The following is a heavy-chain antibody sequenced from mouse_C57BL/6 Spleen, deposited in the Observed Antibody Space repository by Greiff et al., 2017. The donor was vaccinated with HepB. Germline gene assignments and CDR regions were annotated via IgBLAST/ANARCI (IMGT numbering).Heavy chain of an antibody. J-gene: IGHJ4*01. V-gene: IGHV3-6*01. CDR3: ARVTTVVRAMDY. CDR1: GYSITSGYY. CDR2: ISYDGSN. D-gene: IGHD1-1*01. Sequence: DVKLQESGPGLVKPSQSLSLTCSVTGYSITSGYYWNWIRQFPGNKLEWMGYISYDGSNNYNPSLKNRISITRDTSKNQFFLKLNSVTTEDTATYYCARVTTVVRAMDYWGQGTSVTVSS.